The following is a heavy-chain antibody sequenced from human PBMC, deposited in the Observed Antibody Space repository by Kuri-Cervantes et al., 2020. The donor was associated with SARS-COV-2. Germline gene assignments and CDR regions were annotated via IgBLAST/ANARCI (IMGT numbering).Heavy chain of an antibody. V-gene: IGHV3-30-3*01. Sequence: GEFLKISCAASGFTFSSYAMHWVRQAPGKGLEWVAVISYDGSNKYYADSVKGRFTISRDNSKNTLYLQMNSLRAEDTAVYYCARDIGMATNRGLDCWGQGTLVTVSS. CDR2: ISYDGSNK. CDR1: GFTFSSYA. J-gene: IGHJ4*02. CDR3: ARDIGMATNRGLDC. D-gene: IGHD5-24*01.